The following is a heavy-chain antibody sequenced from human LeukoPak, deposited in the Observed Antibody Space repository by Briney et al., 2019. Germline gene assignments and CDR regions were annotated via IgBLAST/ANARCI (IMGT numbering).Heavy chain of an antibody. Sequence: PGGSLRLSCAASGFTFSSYGMHWVRQAPGKGLEWVAFIRYDEINKYYADSVKGRFTISRDNSKNTLYLQMNSLRAEDTAVYYCARGGPAAGRFDYWGQGTLVTVSS. CDR2: IRYDEINK. D-gene: IGHD6-13*01. J-gene: IGHJ4*02. CDR1: GFTFSSYG. CDR3: ARGGPAAGRFDY. V-gene: IGHV3-30*02.